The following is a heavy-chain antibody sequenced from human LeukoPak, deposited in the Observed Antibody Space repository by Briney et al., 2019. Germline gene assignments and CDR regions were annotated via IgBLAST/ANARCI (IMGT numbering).Heavy chain of an antibody. J-gene: IGHJ5*02. CDR2: IYYSGST. D-gene: IGHD1-1*01. V-gene: IGHV4-39*07. CDR1: GGSISSSSYY. CDR3: GRGLDRYRPLQA. Sequence: PSETLSLTCTVSGGSISSSSYYWGWIRQPPGKGLEWIGSIYYSGSTYYNPSLKSRVTISVDTSKNQFSLKLSSVTAADTAVYYCGRGLDRYRPLQAWGQGTLVTVSS.